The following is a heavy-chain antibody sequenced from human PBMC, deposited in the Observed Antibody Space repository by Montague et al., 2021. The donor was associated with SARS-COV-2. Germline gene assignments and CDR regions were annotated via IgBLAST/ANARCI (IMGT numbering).Heavy chain of an antibody. CDR1: GGSFSGYY. Sequence: SETLSLTCAVYGGSFSGYYWSWIRQPPGKGLEWIGEINHSGSTNYNPSLKSRVTISVDTSQNQFSLKLSSVTAADTAVYYCARGRVDSSWYRERNNWFDPRGQGTLVTVSS. D-gene: IGHD6-13*01. J-gene: IGHJ5*02. V-gene: IGHV4-34*01. CDR2: INHSGST. CDR3: ARGRVDSSWYRERNNWFDP.